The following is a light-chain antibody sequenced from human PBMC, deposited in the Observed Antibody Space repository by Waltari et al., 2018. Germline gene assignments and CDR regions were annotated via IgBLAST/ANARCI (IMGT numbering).Light chain of an antibody. J-gene: IGLJ1*01. CDR2: EVS. V-gene: IGLV2-14*01. CDR3: SSFTGSDTHV. Sequence: QSALTPPSSASGSPGQSITISCTGTSSDVGAYNFVSWYQQYPGKAPKLMIYEVSHRPSGVSNRFSGSKSGNTASLTISGLQAEDEADYYCSSFTGSDTHVFGTGTKVTVL. CDR1: SSDVGAYNF.